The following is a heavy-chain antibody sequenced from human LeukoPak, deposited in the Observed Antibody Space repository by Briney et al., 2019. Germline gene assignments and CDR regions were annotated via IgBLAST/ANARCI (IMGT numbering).Heavy chain of an antibody. CDR2: IYYSGNT. D-gene: IGHD1-1*01. V-gene: IGHV4-59*01. CDR3: ARTSAWTALDH. J-gene: IGHJ4*02. Sequence: SETLSLTCTVSGGSISNYYWSWIRQTPGKGLEWIGYIYYSGNTNYNPSLKSRVIISVDTSRNEFSLKLNSVTAADTAVYYCARTSAWTALDHWGQGTLVTVSS. CDR1: GGSISNYY.